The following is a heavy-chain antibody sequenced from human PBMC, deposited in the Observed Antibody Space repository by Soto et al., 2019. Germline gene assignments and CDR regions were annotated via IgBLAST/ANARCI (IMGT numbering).Heavy chain of an antibody. CDR3: ARIPVDTYMTYWFRP. J-gene: IGHJ5*01. CDR2: IYYSGYT. CDR1: GDSVTSGDYY. D-gene: IGHD2-15*01. Sequence: SETLSLTCTVSGDSVTSGDYYWSWIRQPPGKGLEWIGYIYYSGYTNYSTSLQSRVAISLDTSHNQFSLKLSSVTAADTAVYFWARIPVDTYMTYWFRPRGQGTLGTVSS. V-gene: IGHV4-61*08.